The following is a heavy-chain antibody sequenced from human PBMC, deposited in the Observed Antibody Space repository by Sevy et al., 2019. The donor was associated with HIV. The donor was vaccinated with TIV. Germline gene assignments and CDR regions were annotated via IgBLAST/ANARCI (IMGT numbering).Heavy chain of an antibody. J-gene: IGHJ4*02. CDR1: GFTFSANW. D-gene: IGHD3-16*01. CDR3: AHETFGRFES. V-gene: IGHV3-7*01. CDR2: ISPDGSDK. Sequence: GGSLRLSCAASGFTFSANWMNWVRQAPGKGLEWVANISPDGSDKHYVDPVEGRFTISRDNAKNLLFLQMNSLRVEDTAVYYCAHETFGRFESWGRGTLVTVSS.